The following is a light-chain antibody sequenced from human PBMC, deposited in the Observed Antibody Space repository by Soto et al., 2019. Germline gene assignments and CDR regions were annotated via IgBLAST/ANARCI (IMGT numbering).Light chain of an antibody. Sequence: EIVLTQSPGTLSLSPGERATLSCRTSQSVSNSYLAWYQQKPGQTPRLLIYAASSRATGVPDRFSGSGSGTDFTLTVSRLEPEDFAVFYCQQYGNSPFTFGPGTKVEIK. V-gene: IGKV3-20*01. CDR1: QSVSNSY. CDR2: AAS. J-gene: IGKJ2*01. CDR3: QQYGNSPFT.